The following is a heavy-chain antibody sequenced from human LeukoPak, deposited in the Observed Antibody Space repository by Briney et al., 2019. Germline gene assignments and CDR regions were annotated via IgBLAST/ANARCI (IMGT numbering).Heavy chain of an antibody. Sequence: PSETLSLTCTVSGGSISSGGYYWSWIRQHPGKGLEWIGYIYYSGSTYYNLSLKSRVTISVDTSKNQFSLKLSSVTAADTAVYYCARVRYCSSTSCYQGSNWFDPWGQGTLVTVSS. CDR2: IYYSGST. J-gene: IGHJ5*02. CDR3: ARVRYCSSTSCYQGSNWFDP. CDR1: GGSISSGGYY. D-gene: IGHD2-2*01. V-gene: IGHV4-31*03.